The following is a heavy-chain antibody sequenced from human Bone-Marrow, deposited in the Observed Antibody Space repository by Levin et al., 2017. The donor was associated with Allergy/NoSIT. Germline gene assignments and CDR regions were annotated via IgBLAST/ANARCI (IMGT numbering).Heavy chain of an antibody. Sequence: SGPTLVKPTQTLTLTCTLSGFSLSSSGMYVTWIRLPPGKALEWLARIDWDDDKYYSPSLRTRLTISKDTSKNQVVLTMTNMDPVDTATYYCARIRPSTGTTGYVMDVWGQGTTVIVSS. CDR2: IDWDDDK. CDR1: GFSLSSSGMY. CDR3: ARIRPSTGTTGYVMDV. V-gene: IGHV2-70*11. D-gene: IGHD1-7*01. J-gene: IGHJ6*02.